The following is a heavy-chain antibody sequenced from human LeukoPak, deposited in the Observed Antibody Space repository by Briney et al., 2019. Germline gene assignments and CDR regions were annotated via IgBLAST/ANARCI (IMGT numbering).Heavy chain of an antibody. Sequence: GGSLRLSCAASGFTVSSNYMSWVRQAPGKGLEWVSVIYSGGSTYYADPVKGRFTISRDNSKNTLYLQMNSLRAEDTAVYYRARDRSSGWYDAFDIWGQGTMVTVSS. J-gene: IGHJ3*02. CDR3: ARDRSSGWYDAFDI. D-gene: IGHD6-19*01. CDR2: IYSGGST. V-gene: IGHV3-53*01. CDR1: GFTVSSNY.